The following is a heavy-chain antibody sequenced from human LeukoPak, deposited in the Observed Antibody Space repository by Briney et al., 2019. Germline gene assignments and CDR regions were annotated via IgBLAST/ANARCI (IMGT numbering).Heavy chain of an antibody. J-gene: IGHJ6*02. Sequence: AAVNVSCKASGYTFTSYGISWVRQAAGQGLDWMGWISAYNGNTNYAQKLQGRVTMTTDTSTSTAYMELRSLRSDDTAVYYCARVHTPGSYYYYGMDVWGQGTTVTVSS. D-gene: IGHD3-10*01. CDR1: GYTFTSYG. CDR2: ISAYNGNT. CDR3: ARVHTPGSYYYYGMDV. V-gene: IGHV1-18*01.